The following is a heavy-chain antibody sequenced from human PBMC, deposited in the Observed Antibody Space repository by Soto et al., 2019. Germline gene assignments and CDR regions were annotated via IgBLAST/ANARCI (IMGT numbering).Heavy chain of an antibody. Sequence: GGSLRLSCAASGFTFSSYAMSWVRQAPGKGLEWVAIIRGSGSSTYYADSVKGRFTISRDNSKNTLYLQMNSLRAEDTAVYYCARDRLQYSSSSGMDVWGQGTTVTVSS. CDR1: GFTFSSYA. CDR3: ARDRLQYSSSSGMDV. CDR2: IRGSGSST. J-gene: IGHJ6*02. V-gene: IGHV3-23*01. D-gene: IGHD6-6*01.